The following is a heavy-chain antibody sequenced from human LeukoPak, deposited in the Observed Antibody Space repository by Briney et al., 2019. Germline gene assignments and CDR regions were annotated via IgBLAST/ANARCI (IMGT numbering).Heavy chain of an antibody. Sequence: GGSLRLSCVASGFTFISYGMHWVRQAPGKGLEWVAVISFDGSKAYYADSVKGRFTISRDNSKNTVYLQMNSLRAEDTAVYSCAKDQSDSYYYYYYMDVWGKGTTVTVSS. D-gene: IGHD3/OR15-3a*01. V-gene: IGHV3-30*18. J-gene: IGHJ6*03. CDR2: ISFDGSKA. CDR1: GFTFISYG. CDR3: AKDQSDSYYYYYYMDV.